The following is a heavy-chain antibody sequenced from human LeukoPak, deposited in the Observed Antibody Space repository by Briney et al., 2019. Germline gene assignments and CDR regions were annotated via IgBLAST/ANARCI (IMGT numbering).Heavy chain of an antibody. D-gene: IGHD3-22*01. CDR2: INPNSGGT. J-gene: IGHJ6*03. V-gene: IGHV1-2*02. Sequence: ASVKVSCKASGYSFTAYYMHWVRQAPGQGLEWMGWINPNSGGTNYAQKFQGRVTMTRDTSISTAYMELSRLRSDDTAVYYCARAYYYDSSGSKPNYYYYYYYMDVWGKGTTVTISS. CDR1: GYSFTAYY. CDR3: ARAYYYDSSGSKPNYYYYYYYMDV.